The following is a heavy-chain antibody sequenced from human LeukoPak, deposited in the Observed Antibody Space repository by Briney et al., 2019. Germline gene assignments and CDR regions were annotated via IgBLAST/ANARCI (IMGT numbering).Heavy chain of an antibody. CDR1: GFTFSSYA. J-gene: IGHJ4*02. CDR2: ISGSGGST. V-gene: IGHV3-23*01. D-gene: IGHD5-24*01. Sequence: GGSLRLSCAASGFTFSSYAMSWVRQAPGKGLEWVSAISGSGGSTYYADSVKGRFTISRDNAKNSLYLQMNSLRAEDTAVYYCARDPRRDGYSDFDYWGQGTLVTVSS. CDR3: ARDPRRDGYSDFDY.